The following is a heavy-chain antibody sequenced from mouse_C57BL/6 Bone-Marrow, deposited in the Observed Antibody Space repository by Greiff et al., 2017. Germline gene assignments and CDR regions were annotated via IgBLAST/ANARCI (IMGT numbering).Heavy chain of an antibody. CDR1: GYTFTTYP. J-gene: IGHJ2*01. CDR3: AKGGNYGGYYFDY. Sequence: QVQLKQSGAELVKPGASVKMSCKASGYTFTTYPIEWMKQNHGKSLEWIGNFHPYNDDTKINEKLKGKATLNVEKSSSQVYLELSRLTSDDSAVYYCAKGGNYGGYYFDYWGQGTTLTVSS. CDR2: FHPYNDDT. V-gene: IGHV1-47*01. D-gene: IGHD2-1*01.